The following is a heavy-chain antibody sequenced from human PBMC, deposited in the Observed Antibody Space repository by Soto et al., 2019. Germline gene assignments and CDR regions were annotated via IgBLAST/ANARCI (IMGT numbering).Heavy chain of an antibody. V-gene: IGHV1-18*04. Sequence: ASVKVSCKASGYTFTNFGIRWARQAPGQGLEWMGWISGYNGQTNYAQKFQGRVTMTTDTSTSTAYMELRSLRSDDTAVYYCARENANDFWGGMDVWGQGTTVTVSS. D-gene: IGHD3-3*01. CDR1: GYTFTNFG. CDR3: ARENANDFWGGMDV. J-gene: IGHJ6*02. CDR2: ISGYNGQT.